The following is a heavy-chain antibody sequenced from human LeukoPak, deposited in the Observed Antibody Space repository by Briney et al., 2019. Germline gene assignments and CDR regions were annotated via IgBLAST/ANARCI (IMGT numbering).Heavy chain of an antibody. V-gene: IGHV3-33*01. J-gene: IGHJ4*02. CDR3: ARSGGSYYDFDY. CDR2: IWYDGSNK. CDR1: GFTFSSYG. D-gene: IGHD1-26*01. Sequence: GGSLRLSCAASGFTFSSYGFHWVRQAPGKGLEWVAVIWYDGSNKYYADSVKGRFTISRDNSKNTLYLQMNSLRAEDTAVYCCARSGGSYYDFDYWGQGTLVTVSS.